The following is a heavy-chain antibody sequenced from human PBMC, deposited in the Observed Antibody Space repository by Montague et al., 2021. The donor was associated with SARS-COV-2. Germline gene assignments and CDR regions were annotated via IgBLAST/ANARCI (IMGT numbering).Heavy chain of an antibody. CDR3: VRQLLSYCATNKCYPYYFDG. J-gene: IGHJ4*02. D-gene: IGHD2-8*01. Sequence: SETLSLTCTVSGGSISSPDYYWGRIRQSPGKGLEWIGSISYTGRTYYNPSLRSRVSFSMDTSKKHFSLSLSSVTVADTAVYFCVRQLLSYCATNKCYPYYFDGWGQGALVTVSS. V-gene: IGHV4-39*01. CDR1: GGSISSPDYY. CDR2: ISYTGRT.